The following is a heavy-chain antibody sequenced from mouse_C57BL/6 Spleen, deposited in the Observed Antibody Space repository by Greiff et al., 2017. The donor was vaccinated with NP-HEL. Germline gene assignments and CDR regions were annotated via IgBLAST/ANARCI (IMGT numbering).Heavy chain of an antibody. CDR3: AKNRITTVVAPYYAMDY. CDR1: GFSLTSYG. D-gene: IGHD1-1*01. V-gene: IGHV2-5*01. Sequence: VQLQQSGPGLVQPSQSLSITCTVSGFSLTSYGVHWVRQSPGKGLEWLGVIWRGGSTDYNAAFMSRLSITKDNSKSQVFFKMNSLQADDTAIYYCAKNRITTVVAPYYAMDYWGQGTSVTVSS. CDR2: IWRGGST. J-gene: IGHJ4*01.